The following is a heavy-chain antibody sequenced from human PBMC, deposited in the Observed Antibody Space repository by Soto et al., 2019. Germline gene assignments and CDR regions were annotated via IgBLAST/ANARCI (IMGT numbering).Heavy chain of an antibody. V-gene: IGHV4-30-2*01. CDR3: ATGNSSSWGEPFDP. CDR1: GGSISSGGYS. CDR2: IYHSGST. Sequence: TSETLSLTCAVSGGSISSGGYSWSWIRQPPGKGLEWIGYIYHSGSTYYNPSLKSRVTISVDRSKNQFSLKLSSVTAADTAVYYCATGNSSSWGEPFDPGGQGTLVT. J-gene: IGHJ5*02. D-gene: IGHD6-6*01.